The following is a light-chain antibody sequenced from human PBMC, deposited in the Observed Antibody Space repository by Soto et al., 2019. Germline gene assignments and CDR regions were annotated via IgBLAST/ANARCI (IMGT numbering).Light chain of an antibody. CDR3: QSRT. V-gene: IGKV3-20*01. CDR2: GAS. J-gene: IGKJ2*01. CDR1: QSVSSSF. Sequence: ENVWTQSPGTLSLSPGERATLSCRASQSVSSSFFAWYQQKPGQAPRLLIYGASSRAAAIPDRFSGSGSGTHFTLTISRLEPEDFAVYYCQSRTFGQGTKLEIK.